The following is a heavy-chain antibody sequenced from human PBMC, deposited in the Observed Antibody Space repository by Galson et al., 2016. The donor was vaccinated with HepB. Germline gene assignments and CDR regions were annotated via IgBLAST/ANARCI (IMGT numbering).Heavy chain of an antibody. CDR2: DSMDGRRK. V-gene: IGHV3-30*03. CDR1: GFTFSNYG. Sequence: SLRLSCAASGFTFSNYGMHWVRQAPGKGLEWVAADSMDGRRKFYADSVKGRFTISRDNSNSMLFLQMSSLRADDTAVYYCARRHEDCTPVGCSVDYWGQGTLVSVAS. D-gene: IGHD3-10*02. J-gene: IGHJ4*02. CDR3: ARRHEDCTPVGCSVDY.